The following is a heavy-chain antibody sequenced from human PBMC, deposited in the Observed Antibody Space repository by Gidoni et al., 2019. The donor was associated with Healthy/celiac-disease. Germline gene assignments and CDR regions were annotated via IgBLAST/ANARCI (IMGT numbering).Heavy chain of an antibody. V-gene: IGHV1-18*04. Sequence: QVQLVQSGAEVKKPGASVKVSCKASGYTFTSYGISWVRQAPGQGLEWMGWTSAYNGNTNYAQKLQGRVTMTTDTSTSTAYMELRSLRSDDTAVYYCAREIEHDYGDYDSVMDVWGKGTTVTVSS. CDR3: AREIEHDYGDYDSVMDV. D-gene: IGHD4-17*01. J-gene: IGHJ6*04. CDR2: TSAYNGNT. CDR1: GYTFTSYG.